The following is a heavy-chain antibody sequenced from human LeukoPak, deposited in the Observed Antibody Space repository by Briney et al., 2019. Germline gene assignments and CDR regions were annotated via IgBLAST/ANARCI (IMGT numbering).Heavy chain of an antibody. J-gene: IGHJ4*02. CDR1: GFTFNKYA. Sequence: GGSLRLSCVASGFTFNKYAMTWVRQAPGKGLVWVAVISASGDNTDYADSVKGRFTISRDNSKNTLSLQMSSLRVEDTAVYYCAKVVGTGTTPTDYWGQGTLVTVSS. CDR3: AKVVGTGTTPTDY. D-gene: IGHD1-1*01. V-gene: IGHV3-23*01. CDR2: ISASGDNT.